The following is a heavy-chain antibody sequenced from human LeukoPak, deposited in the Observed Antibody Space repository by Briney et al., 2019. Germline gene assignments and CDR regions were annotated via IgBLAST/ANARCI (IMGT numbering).Heavy chain of an antibody. CDR3: ARGYLIIHY. V-gene: IGHV4-34*01. CDR1: GGSFSGYY. CDR2: INHSGST. J-gene: IGHJ4*02. Sequence: KPSETLSLPCAVYGGSFSGYYWSWIRQPPGKGLEWIGEINHSGSTNYNPSLKSRVTISVDTSKNQFSLKLSSVTAADTAVYYCARGYLIIHYWGQGTLVTVSS. D-gene: IGHD2-2*02.